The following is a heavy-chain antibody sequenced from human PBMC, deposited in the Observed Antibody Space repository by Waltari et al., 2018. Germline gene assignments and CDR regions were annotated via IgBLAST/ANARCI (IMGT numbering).Heavy chain of an antibody. CDR2: INPSGGST. V-gene: IGHV1-46*01. CDR1: GYTFTSYY. Sequence: QVQLVQSGAEVKKPGASVKVSCKASGYTFTSYYMHWLRQAPGQGLAWMGIINPSGGSTSYAKKFQGRVTMTRDTSTSTVYMELSSLRSEDTAVYYCARGLAGGGAFDIWGQGTMVTVSS. CDR3: ARGLAGGGAFDI. D-gene: IGHD3-10*01. J-gene: IGHJ3*02.